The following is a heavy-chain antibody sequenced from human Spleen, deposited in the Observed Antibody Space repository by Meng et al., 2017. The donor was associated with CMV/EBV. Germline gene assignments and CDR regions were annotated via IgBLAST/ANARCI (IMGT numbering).Heavy chain of an antibody. CDR3: ARSISLDYGFDY. Sequence: VSVGSLRRIGFYWGWVRQPPGEGLGWIGGIYYSEGTYYNPSLKSRVPISVDTSKNQFSLKLSSVTAADTAVYYCARSISLDYGFDYWGQGTLVTVSS. J-gene: IGHJ4*02. V-gene: IGHV4-39*01. D-gene: IGHD4-17*01. CDR2: IYYSEGT. CDR1: VGSLRRIGFY.